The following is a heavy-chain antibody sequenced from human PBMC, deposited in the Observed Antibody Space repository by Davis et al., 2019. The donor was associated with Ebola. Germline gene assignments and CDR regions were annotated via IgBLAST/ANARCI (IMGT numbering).Heavy chain of an antibody. CDR2: INPNSGGT. D-gene: IGHD1-7*01. CDR1: GGAFSNYA. J-gene: IGHJ4*02. CDR3: ARDDPTTYPDY. V-gene: IGHV1-2*02. Sequence: ASVKVSCKTSGGAFSNYAINWVRQAPGQGLEWMGWINPNSGGTNYAQKFQGRVTMTRDTSISTAYMELSRLTSADTAVYYCARDDPTTYPDYWGQGTLVTVSS.